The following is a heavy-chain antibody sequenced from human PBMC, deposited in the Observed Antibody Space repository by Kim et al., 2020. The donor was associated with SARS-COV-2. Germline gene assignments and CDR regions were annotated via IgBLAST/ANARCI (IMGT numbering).Heavy chain of an antibody. CDR1: GGSISSYY. V-gene: IGHV4-59*13. CDR3: ARYGSGSYYNVRDYYYYGMDV. D-gene: IGHD3-10*01. J-gene: IGHJ6*02. CDR2: IYYSGST. Sequence: SETLSLTCTVSGGSISSYYWSWIRQPPGKGLEWIGYIYYSGSTNYNPSLKSRVTISVDTSKNQFSLKLSSVTAADTAVYYCARYGSGSYYNVRDYYYYGMDVWGQGTTVTVSS.